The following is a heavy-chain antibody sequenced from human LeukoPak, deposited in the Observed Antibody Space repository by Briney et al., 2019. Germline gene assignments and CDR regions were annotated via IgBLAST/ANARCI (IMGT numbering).Heavy chain of an antibody. CDR2: VITVFVRA. J-gene: IGHJ3*01. CDR3: ARDAQWELRAFDV. V-gene: IGHV1-69*10. CDR1: GGRDSSYG. D-gene: IGHD1-26*01. Sequence: VRVSCTTVGGRDSSYGVSSGREAPGHQLKWGGGVITVFVRAPYEQKFEGRITITADKSTNTTYMEISSLTSDDTAVYYCARDAQWELRAFDVWGQGTMVIVSS.